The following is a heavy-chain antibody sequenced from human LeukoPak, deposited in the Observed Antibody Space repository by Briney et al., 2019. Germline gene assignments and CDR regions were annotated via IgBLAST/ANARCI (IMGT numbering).Heavy chain of an antibody. V-gene: IGHV1-8*01. CDR1: GYTFTIYD. CDR3: AVDFVGTTNVFDY. CDR2: MNPNSGNT. Sequence: ASVTVSFKASGYTFTIYDINWVRQAPGQGLEWMGWMNPNSGNTGYARKFQGRVTMTRSTSISTAYMELSSLTSEDTAVYYCAVDFVGTTNVFDYWGQGTLVTVSS. J-gene: IGHJ4*02. D-gene: IGHD1-26*01.